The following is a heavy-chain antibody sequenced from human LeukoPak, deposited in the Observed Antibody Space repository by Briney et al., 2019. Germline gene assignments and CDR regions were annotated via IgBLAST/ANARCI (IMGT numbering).Heavy chain of an antibody. CDR2: ISSSSSYI. D-gene: IGHD1-26*01. J-gene: IGHJ4*02. Sequence: GGSLRLSCAASGFTFSSYSMNWVRQAPGKGREWVSSISSSSSYIYYADSVKGRFTISRDNAKNSLYLQMNSLRAEDTAVYYCARVPKWELRSTLFDYWGQGTLVTVSS. CDR1: GFTFSSYS. CDR3: ARVPKWELRSTLFDY. V-gene: IGHV3-21*01.